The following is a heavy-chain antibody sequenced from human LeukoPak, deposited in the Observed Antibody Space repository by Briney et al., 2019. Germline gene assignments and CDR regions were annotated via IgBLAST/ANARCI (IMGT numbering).Heavy chain of an antibody. V-gene: IGHV3-23*01. CDR3: AKDPRFVVVPAAIGY. CDR2: ISGSGGST. D-gene: IGHD2-2*02. J-gene: IGHJ4*02. CDR1: GFTFSSYA. Sequence: GGSLRLSCAASGFTFSSYAMSWVRQAPGKGLEWVSAISGSGGSTYYADSVKGRFTTSRDNSKNTLYLQMNSLRAEDTAVYYCAKDPRFVVVPAAIGYWGQGTLVTVSS.